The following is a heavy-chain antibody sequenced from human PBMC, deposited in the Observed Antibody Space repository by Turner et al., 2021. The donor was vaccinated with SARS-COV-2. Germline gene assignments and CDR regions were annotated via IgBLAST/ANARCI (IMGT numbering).Heavy chain of an antibody. V-gene: IGHV3-21*01. J-gene: IGHJ3*02. CDR2: ISSSSSYI. CDR1: GFTFSSYS. Sequence: VQLVESGGGLVKPGGSLRLSCAASGFTFSSYSMNWVRQAPGKGLEWVSSISSSSSYIYYADSVKGRFTISRDNAKNSLYLQMNSLRAEDTAVYYCARARWHYYDSSGYYPDAFDIWGQGTMVTVSS. D-gene: IGHD3-22*01. CDR3: ARARWHYYDSSGYYPDAFDI.